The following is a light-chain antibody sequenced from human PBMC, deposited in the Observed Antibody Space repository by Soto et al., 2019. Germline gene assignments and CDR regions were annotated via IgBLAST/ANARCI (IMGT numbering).Light chain of an antibody. V-gene: IGKV3-20*01. J-gene: IGKJ1*01. CDR2: GAS. CDR1: QSVSSNF. Sequence: EIVLTQSPGTLSLSPGERATLSRRASQSVSSNFLAWYQQNPGQTPRLLIYGASSRATDIPDRFSGSGSGTDFTLINSRLEPEDFAVYYCQQYGSSPWTFGQGTKVEIK. CDR3: QQYGSSPWT.